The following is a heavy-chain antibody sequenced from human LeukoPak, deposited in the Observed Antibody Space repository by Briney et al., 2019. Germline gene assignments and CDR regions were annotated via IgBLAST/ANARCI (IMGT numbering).Heavy chain of an antibody. V-gene: IGHV1-18*01. J-gene: IGHJ4*02. Sequence: ASVKVSCKASGYTFTSYGISWVRQAPGQGLEWMGWISAYNGNTNYAQKLQGRVTMTTDTSTSTAYMELRSLRSDDTAVYYCARRYYYDSSGYSYYPYFDYWGQGTLVTVSS. CDR3: ARRYYYDSSGYSYYPYFDY. D-gene: IGHD3-22*01. CDR2: ISAYNGNT. CDR1: GYTFTSYG.